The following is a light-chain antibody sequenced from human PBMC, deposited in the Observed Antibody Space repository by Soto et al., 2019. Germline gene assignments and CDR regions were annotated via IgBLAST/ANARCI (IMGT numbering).Light chain of an antibody. V-gene: IGLV7-43*01. CDR2: SIN. CDR3: LLWYGGAYC. J-gene: IGLJ1*01. Sequence: QAVVTQEPSLTVSPGGTVTLSCASSTGAVTTGFSPNWLKQRPGQPPRALIYSINKTHSWTPARCSGPLLGGKAALTLSCVQPEDEAVYYCLLWYGGAYCFGTGTKVTVL. CDR1: TGAVTTGFS.